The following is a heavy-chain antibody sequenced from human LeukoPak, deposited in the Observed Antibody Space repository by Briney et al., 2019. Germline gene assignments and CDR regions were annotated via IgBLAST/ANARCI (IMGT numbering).Heavy chain of an antibody. CDR3: ARPPLTKLRAGTTPPFES. D-gene: IGHD6-13*01. CDR2: INPNSGGT. V-gene: IGHV1-2*02. CDR1: GYTFTGYY. J-gene: IGHJ4*01. Sequence: ASVKVSCKASGYTFTGYYMHWVRQAPGQGLEWMGWINPNSGGTNYAQKFQGRGTMTRDTSISTAYMELSRLRSDPTTVSYCARPPLTKLRAGTTPPFESWGPGTLVTLS.